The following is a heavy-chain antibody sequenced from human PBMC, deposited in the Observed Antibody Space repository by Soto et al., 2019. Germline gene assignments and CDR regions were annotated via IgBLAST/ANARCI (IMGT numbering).Heavy chain of an antibody. CDR2: IKQDGSEK. CDR1: GFTFSSYW. Sequence: GGSLRLSCAASGFTFSSYWMSWVRQAPGKGLEWVANIKQDGSEKYYVDSVKGRFTISRDNAKNSLYLQMNSLRAEDTAVYYCARGGRGLTGDFDYWGQGTLVTVSS. CDR3: ARGGRGLTGDFDY. V-gene: IGHV3-7*03. D-gene: IGHD7-27*01. J-gene: IGHJ4*02.